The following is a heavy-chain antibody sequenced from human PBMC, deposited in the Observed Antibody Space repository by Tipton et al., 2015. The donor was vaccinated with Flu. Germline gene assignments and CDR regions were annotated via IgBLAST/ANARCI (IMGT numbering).Heavy chain of an antibody. CDR3: VRDETSVKWGP. J-gene: IGHJ5*02. Sequence: GSLRPSCAASGFTFSSYWMNWVRQAPGKGLEWVANIKPDGSEKNYVDSVKGRFTISRDNVKNSLYLQINNLRAEDTAVYLCVRDETSVKWGPWGQGTLVTVSS. D-gene: IGHD4-11*01. CDR2: IKPDGSEK. V-gene: IGHV3-7*01. CDR1: GFTFSSYW.